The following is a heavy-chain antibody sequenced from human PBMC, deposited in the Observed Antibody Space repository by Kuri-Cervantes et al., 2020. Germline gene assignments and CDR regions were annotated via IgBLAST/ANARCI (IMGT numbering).Heavy chain of an antibody. CDR1: GFTFSSYA. V-gene: IGHV3-23*01. Sequence: GGSLRLSCAASGFTFSSYAMSWVRQAPGKGLEWVSAISGSGGSTYYADSVKGRFTISRDNSKNTLYLQMTSLRAEETAAYYCAKFLEWLSSFDCWGQGTLVTVSS. CDR2: ISGSGGST. D-gene: IGHD3-3*01. J-gene: IGHJ4*02. CDR3: AKFLEWLSSFDC.